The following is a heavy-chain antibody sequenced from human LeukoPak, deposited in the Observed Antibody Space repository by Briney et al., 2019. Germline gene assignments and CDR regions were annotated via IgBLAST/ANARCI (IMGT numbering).Heavy chain of an antibody. J-gene: IGHJ4*02. Sequence: PSETLSLTCTVSGGSISSYYWSWIRQPPGKGLEWIGYIYYSGSTNYNPSLKSRVTISVDTSKNQFSLKLSSVTAADTAVYYCARHGDSRGTVDYWGQGILVTVSS. V-gene: IGHV4-59*08. D-gene: IGHD3-10*01. CDR1: GGSISSYY. CDR3: ARHGDSRGTVDY. CDR2: IYYSGST.